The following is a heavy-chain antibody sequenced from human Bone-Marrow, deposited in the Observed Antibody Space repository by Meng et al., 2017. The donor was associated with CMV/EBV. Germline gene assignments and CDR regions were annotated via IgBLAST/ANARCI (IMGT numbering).Heavy chain of an antibody. J-gene: IGHJ4*02. Sequence: GESLKISCAASGFTVSSNYMSWVRQAPGKGLEWVSVIYSGGSTYYADSVKGRFTISRDNSKNTLYLQMNSLRAEDTAVYYCARDGAGRIGQDYWGQETLVTVSS. CDR1: GFTVSSNY. V-gene: IGHV3-66*02. CDR2: IYSGGST. CDR3: ARDGAGRIGQDY. D-gene: IGHD2-15*01.